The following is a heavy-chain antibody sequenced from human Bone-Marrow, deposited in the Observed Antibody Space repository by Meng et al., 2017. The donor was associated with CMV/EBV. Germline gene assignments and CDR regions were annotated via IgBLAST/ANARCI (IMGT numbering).Heavy chain of an antibody. CDR2: INPNSGGT. Sequence: ASVKVSCKASGYTFTGYYMHWVRQAPGQGLEWMGWINPNSGGTNYAQKFQGRVTMTRDTSISTAYMELSRLRSDDTAVYYCARGGGGGTYYDFWSCYLPNWFDPWGQGTLVTVSS. J-gene: IGHJ5*02. D-gene: IGHD3-3*01. CDR3: ARGGGGGTYYDFWSCYLPNWFDP. CDR1: GYTFTGYY. V-gene: IGHV1-2*02.